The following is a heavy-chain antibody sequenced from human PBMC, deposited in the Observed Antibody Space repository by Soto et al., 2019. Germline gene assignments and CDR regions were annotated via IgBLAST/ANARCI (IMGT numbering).Heavy chain of an antibody. Sequence: EVQLVESGGGLVNSGASLRLSCAASGFTLRNAWMNWVRQAPGKGLEWVGRIRSKSDGGTTDYAAPVKGRITISRDDSKNTLYLQMNSLNIEDTAVYYCTTSPDMSYVFDYWGQGTLVTVSS. CDR1: GFTLRNAW. J-gene: IGHJ4*02. D-gene: IGHD2-8*01. CDR2: IRSKSDGGTT. CDR3: TTSPDMSYVFDY. V-gene: IGHV3-15*07.